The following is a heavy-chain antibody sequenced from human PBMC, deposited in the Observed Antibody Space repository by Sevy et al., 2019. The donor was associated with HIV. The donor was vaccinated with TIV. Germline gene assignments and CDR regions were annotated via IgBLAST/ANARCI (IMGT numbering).Heavy chain of an antibody. CDR1: GYSFASYW. CDR2: INPGDSDA. D-gene: IGHD6-13*01. CDR3: AAGYTSSRYDFEY. J-gene: IGHJ4*02. V-gene: IGHV5-51*01. Sequence: GESLKISCKGSGYSFASYWIAWVRQMPGKGLEWMGIINPGDSDARYGPSFQGQVLISADKSISTAYLQWNSLKASDTAMYYCAAGYTSSRYDFEYWGQGTLVTVSS.